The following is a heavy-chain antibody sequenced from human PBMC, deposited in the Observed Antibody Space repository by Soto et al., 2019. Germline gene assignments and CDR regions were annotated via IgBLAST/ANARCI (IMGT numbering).Heavy chain of an antibody. CDR3: ASITYYDFWSGYYFDY. V-gene: IGHV1-3*01. D-gene: IGHD3-3*01. CDR2: INAGNGNT. J-gene: IGHJ4*02. CDR1: GYTFTSYA. Sequence: QVQLVQSGAEVKKPGASVKVSCKASGYTFTSYAMHWVRQAPGQRLEWMGWINAGNGNTKYSQKFQGRVTITADESTSTAYMELSSLRSEDTAVYYCASITYYDFWSGYYFDYWGQGTLVTVSS.